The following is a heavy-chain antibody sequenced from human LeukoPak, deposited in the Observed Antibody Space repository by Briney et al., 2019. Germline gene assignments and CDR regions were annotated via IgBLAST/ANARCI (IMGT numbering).Heavy chain of an antibody. CDR3: ARSMVRGVIISASSFDY. J-gene: IGHJ4*02. Sequence: PGGSLRLSCAASGFTFSSYWMSWVRQAPGKGLEWVANIKQDGSEKYYVDSVKGRFTISRDNAKNSLYLQMNSLRAEDTAVYYCARSMVRGVIISASSFDYWGQGTLVTVSS. V-gene: IGHV3-7*01. D-gene: IGHD3-10*01. CDR1: GFTFSSYW. CDR2: IKQDGSEK.